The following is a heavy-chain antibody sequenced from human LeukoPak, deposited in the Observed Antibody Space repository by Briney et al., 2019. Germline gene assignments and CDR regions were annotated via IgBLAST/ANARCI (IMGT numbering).Heavy chain of an antibody. CDR3: ARQAPQLADAFDI. V-gene: IGHV1-69*05. D-gene: IGHD6-13*01. CDR2: IIPIFGTA. Sequence: GASVKVSCKASGYTFTSYGISWVRQAPGQGLEWMGGIIPIFGTANYAQKFQGRVTITTDESTSTAYMELSSLRSEDTAVYYCARQAPQLADAFDIWGQGTMVTVSS. CDR1: GYTFTSYG. J-gene: IGHJ3*02.